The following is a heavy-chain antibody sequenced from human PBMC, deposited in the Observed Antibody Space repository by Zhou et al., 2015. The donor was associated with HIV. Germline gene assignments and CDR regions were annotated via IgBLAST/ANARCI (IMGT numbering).Heavy chain of an antibody. Sequence: QVQLVESGGGLVKPGGSLRLSCAASGFSFSDYYMTWIRQTPGKGLDWLSYISGRGTSVFYADSVKGRFTISRDNAKNTVYLQMNSLRGEDTALYYCARGLFGASVGHDCWGQGTLVTVSS. J-gene: IGHJ4*02. CDR3: ARGLFGASVGHDC. CDR2: ISGRGTSV. V-gene: IGHV3-11*04. D-gene: IGHD3-16*01. CDR1: GFSFSDYY.